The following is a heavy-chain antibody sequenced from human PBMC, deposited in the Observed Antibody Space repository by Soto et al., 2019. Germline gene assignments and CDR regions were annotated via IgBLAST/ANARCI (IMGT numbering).Heavy chain of an antibody. CDR1: GFTFSGFA. CDR3: ARGSLIHFDY. V-gene: IGHV3-48*02. J-gene: IGHJ4*02. Sequence: GSLRLPCAASGFTFSGFAMNWVRQAPGKGLEWISYIKTSTGTTHYADSVKGRFTISRDNAKNSVYLQMNSLRDEDTAVYYCARGSLIHFDYWGQGALVTVSS. CDR2: IKTSTGTT.